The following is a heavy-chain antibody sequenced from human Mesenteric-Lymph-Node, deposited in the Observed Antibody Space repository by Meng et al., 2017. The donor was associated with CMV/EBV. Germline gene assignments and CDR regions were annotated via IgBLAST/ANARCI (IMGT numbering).Heavy chain of an antibody. CDR2: ISYDGTKK. CDR1: GFTVSSSY. Sequence: GESLKISCAASGFTVSSSYMNWVRQAPGKGLEWVAVISYDGTKKYYADSVKGRFTISRDNSKNTLYLQMNNLRAEDTAVYYCETNYYDSSGYSLYYYGMDVWGQGTSVTVSS. J-gene: IGHJ6*02. CDR3: ETNYYDSSGYSLYYYGMDV. D-gene: IGHD3-22*01. V-gene: IGHV3-30*03.